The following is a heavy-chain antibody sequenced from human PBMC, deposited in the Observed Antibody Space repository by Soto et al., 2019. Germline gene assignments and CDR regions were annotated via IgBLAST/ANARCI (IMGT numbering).Heavy chain of an antibody. CDR2: INPNTGGT. J-gene: IGHJ4*02. CDR3: ARSIRFDSSGYYFDF. V-gene: IGHV1-2*02. Sequence: QVQLVQSGAEVKKPGASVEVSCKASGYTFNDYYLHWVRQAPGQGLAWMGWINPNTGGTNYAQKFRGRVTMTRDTYISTAYMDLSRLTYDDTAVYYCARSIRFDSSGYYFDFWGQGTLVTVSS. D-gene: IGHD3-22*01. CDR1: GYTFNDYY.